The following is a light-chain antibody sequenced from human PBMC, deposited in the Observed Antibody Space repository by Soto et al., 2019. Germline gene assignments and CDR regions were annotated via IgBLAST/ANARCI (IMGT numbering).Light chain of an antibody. Sequence: EIVMTQSPATLPVSPGERXXXXXXASQSVSSNLAWYQQKPGQAXXFLXYGXXTRXTGIPAXFSGSGSGTEXTLTISSLQSXDFAVYYCQQYDNWPLTFGGGTKV. J-gene: IGKJ4*01. V-gene: IGKV3-15*01. CDR2: GXX. CDR3: QQYDNWPLT. CDR1: QSVSSN.